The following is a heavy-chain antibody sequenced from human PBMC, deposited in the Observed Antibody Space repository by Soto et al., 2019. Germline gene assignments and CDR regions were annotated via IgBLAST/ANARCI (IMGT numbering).Heavy chain of an antibody. CDR3: ASLSSGWYGEYFDY. CDR2: ISAYNGNT. J-gene: IGHJ4*02. D-gene: IGHD6-19*01. Sequence: ASVKVSCKASGCTFTSYGISWVRQAPGQGLEWMGWISAYNGNTNYAQKLQGRVTMTTDTSTSTAYMELRSLRSDDTAVYYCASLSSGWYGEYFDYWGQGTLVTVSS. CDR1: GCTFTSYG. V-gene: IGHV1-18*04.